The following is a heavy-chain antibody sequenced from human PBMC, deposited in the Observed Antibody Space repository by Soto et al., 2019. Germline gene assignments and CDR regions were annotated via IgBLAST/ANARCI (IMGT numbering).Heavy chain of an antibody. Sequence: QMQVVQSGAEVREPGASVKVSCTASGYSSSNYYTHWARQAPGQGLEWMGIVNPHGASTVYAQRFQGRLTLTRDTSTNTHYMDLSRLTSDDTAIYYCASVTTIWSNWGQGTLVTVSS. CDR1: GYSSSNYY. D-gene: IGHD2-21*02. J-gene: IGHJ4*02. CDR2: VNPHGAST. CDR3: ASVTTIWSN. V-gene: IGHV1-46*01.